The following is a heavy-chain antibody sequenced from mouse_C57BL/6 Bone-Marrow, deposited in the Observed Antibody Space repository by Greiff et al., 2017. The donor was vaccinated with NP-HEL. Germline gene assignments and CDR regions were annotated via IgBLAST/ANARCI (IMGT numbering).Heavy chain of an antibody. CDR1: GFTFSDYG. CDR3: ARSVRLWYMDY. Sequence: DVKLQESGGGLVKPGGSLKLSCAASGFTFSDYGMHWVRQAPEKGLEWVAYISSGSSTIYYADTVKGRFTLSRDNANNTLFLQMTSLRSEDTAVDYCARSVRLWYMDYLGQGTAVTVSA. V-gene: IGHV5-17*01. J-gene: IGHJ4*01. D-gene: IGHD2-1*01. CDR2: ISSGSSTI.